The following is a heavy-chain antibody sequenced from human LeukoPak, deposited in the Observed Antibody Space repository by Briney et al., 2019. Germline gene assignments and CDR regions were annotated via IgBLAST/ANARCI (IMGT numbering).Heavy chain of an antibody. CDR3: ARDRYYGSGSYYNHYYGMDV. Sequence: SETLSLTCTVSGVSISSYYWSWVRQPAGKGLEWVGRIDTSGSTNYNPSLKTRVPMSVDTSKNQFSLKLSSVTAADTAVYYCARDRYYGSGSYYNHYYGMDVWGQGTTVTVSS. D-gene: IGHD3-10*01. CDR2: IDTSGST. V-gene: IGHV4-4*07. J-gene: IGHJ6*02. CDR1: GVSISSYY.